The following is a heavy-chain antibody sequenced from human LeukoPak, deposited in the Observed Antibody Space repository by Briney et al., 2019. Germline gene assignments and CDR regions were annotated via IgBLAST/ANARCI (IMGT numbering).Heavy chain of an antibody. CDR3: AREGYDSSGIDY. J-gene: IGHJ4*02. CDR1: GFTFSSYA. CDR2: ISYDGSNK. Sequence: GGSLRLSCAASGFTFSSYAMHWVRQAPGKGLEWVAVISYDGSNKYYADSVKGRFTISRDNSKNTLYLQMNSLGAEDTAVYYCAREGYDSSGIDYWGQGTLVTVSS. V-gene: IGHV3-30*04. D-gene: IGHD3-22*01.